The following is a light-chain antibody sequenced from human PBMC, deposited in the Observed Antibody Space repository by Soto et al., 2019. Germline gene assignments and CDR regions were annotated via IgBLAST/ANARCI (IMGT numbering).Light chain of an antibody. CDR2: VNS. CDR3: IQALETPYT. Sequence: EIVVTQSPLSLPVNLGESASISCRSSRSLLHGSNNYLDWYLQKPGHSPQLLIHVNSNRASGIPDRFSGSGSGTDFTLNINAVEAEDVGVYYCIQALETPYTFGQGTKLYIK. CDR1: RSLLHGSNNY. V-gene: IGKV2-28*01. J-gene: IGKJ2*01.